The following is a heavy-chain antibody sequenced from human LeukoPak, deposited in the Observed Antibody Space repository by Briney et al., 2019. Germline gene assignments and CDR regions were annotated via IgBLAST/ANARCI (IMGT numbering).Heavy chain of an antibody. CDR1: GGSFSGYY. D-gene: IGHD2-15*01. CDR2: IYTSGST. J-gene: IGHJ4*02. CDR3: ARAAVVAAAFDY. V-gene: IGHV4-59*10. Sequence: PSETLSLTCAVYGGSFSGYYWSWIRQPAGKGLEWIGRIYTSGSTNYNPSLKSRVTISVDTSKNQFSLKLSSVTAADTAVYYCARAAVVAAAFDYWGQGTLVTVSS.